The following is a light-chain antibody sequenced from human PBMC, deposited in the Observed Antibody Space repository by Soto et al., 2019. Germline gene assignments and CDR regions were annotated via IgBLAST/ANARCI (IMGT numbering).Light chain of an antibody. CDR1: QSIDSF. J-gene: IGKJ2*01. CDR2: APS. Sequence: DIQLTQSPSSLSASVGDRVTITCRASQSIDSFLIWYQQKPGIAPKVLIYAPSSLQSGVPSRFSGSGSGTDFTLTINSLQPEDFATYYCQQTYNAPFTFGHGTKLDI. CDR3: QQTYNAPFT. V-gene: IGKV1-39*01.